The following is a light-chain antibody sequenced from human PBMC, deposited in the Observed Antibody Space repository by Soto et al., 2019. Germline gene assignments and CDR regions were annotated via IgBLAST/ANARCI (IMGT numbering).Light chain of an antibody. V-gene: IGKV3-15*01. Sequence: EVVLTQSPATLSVSPGERATLSCRASQSVSTNLAWYQQKPGQAPRLLISGASTRATGTPARFSGSGSGIEFTLTISSLQSEEFAVYYCQQYHNWWTFGQGTKVEIK. CDR1: QSVSTN. J-gene: IGKJ1*01. CDR2: GAS. CDR3: QQYHNWWT.